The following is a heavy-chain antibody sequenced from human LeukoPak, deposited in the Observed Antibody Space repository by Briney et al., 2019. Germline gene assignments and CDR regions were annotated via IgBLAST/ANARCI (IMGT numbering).Heavy chain of an antibody. CDR2: IIPIFGTA. V-gene: IGHV1-69*13. CDR1: GGTFSSYA. J-gene: IGHJ4*02. CDR3: ARASDIVVVVAATKGIGFPCDY. Sequence: SVKVSCKASGGTFSSYAISWVRQAPGQGLEWMGGIIPIFGTANYAQKFQGRVAITADESTSTAYMELSSLRSEDTAVYYCARASDIVVVVAATKGIGFPCDYWGQGTLVTVSS. D-gene: IGHD2-15*01.